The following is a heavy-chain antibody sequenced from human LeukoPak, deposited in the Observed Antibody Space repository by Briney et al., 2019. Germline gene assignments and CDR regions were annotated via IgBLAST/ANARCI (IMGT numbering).Heavy chain of an antibody. J-gene: IGHJ3*01. Sequence: SQTLSLTCSVSGGSISSGGYYWTWIRQHPGKGLEWIGYIYYSGNNDYNPSLKSRVTISVDTSKNQFSLKLSSVTAADTAVYYCARGLDEYYDSSGYGALFDYWGQGAMVTVSS. D-gene: IGHD3-22*01. CDR1: GGSISSGGYY. CDR2: IYYSGNN. V-gene: IGHV4-31*03. CDR3: ARGLDEYYDSSGYGALFDY.